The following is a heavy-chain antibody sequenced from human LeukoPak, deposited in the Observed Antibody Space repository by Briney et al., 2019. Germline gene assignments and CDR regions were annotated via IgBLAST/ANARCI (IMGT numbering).Heavy chain of an antibody. Sequence: GGSLRLSCAASGFAFSSYGMHWVRRAPGKGQEWVAVIWYDGSNKYYADSVKGRFTISRDNSKNTLFLQMNSLRAEDTGIYYCARGYSGQTSDPFDYWGQGTLVTVSS. J-gene: IGHJ4*02. V-gene: IGHV3-33*01. CDR1: GFAFSSYG. D-gene: IGHD4-23*01. CDR3: ARGYSGQTSDPFDY. CDR2: IWYDGSNK.